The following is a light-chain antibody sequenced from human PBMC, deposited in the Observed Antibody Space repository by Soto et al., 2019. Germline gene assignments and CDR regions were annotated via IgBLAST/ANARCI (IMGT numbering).Light chain of an antibody. Sequence: QSVLTQPPSVSGAPGQRVTISCTGSSSNFAADFDAHWYRQFPGTAPKLLIYGNTNRASGVPDRFSASKSGTSASLAITGLQPEDEADYYCQSYDTSLSGVVFGGGTKLTVL. CDR3: QSYDTSLSGVV. CDR1: SSNFAADFD. V-gene: IGLV1-40*01. CDR2: GNT. J-gene: IGLJ2*01.